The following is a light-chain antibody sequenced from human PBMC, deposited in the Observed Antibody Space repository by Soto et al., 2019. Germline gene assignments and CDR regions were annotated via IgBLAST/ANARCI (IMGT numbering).Light chain of an antibody. CDR3: QSYDSSNWV. Sequence: NFMLTQPHSVSESPGKTVTISCTRSSGSIASNYVQWYQQRPGSAPTTVIFEDNERPSGVPDRFSGSIDSFSNSASLTISGLKTEDEADYFCQSYDSSNWVFGGGTK. CDR2: EDN. CDR1: SGSIASNY. V-gene: IGLV6-57*04. J-gene: IGLJ2*01.